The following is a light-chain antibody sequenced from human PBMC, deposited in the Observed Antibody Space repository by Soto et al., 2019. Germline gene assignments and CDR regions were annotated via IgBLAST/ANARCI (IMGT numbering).Light chain of an antibody. Sequence: ETLMTQSPATLSVSPGEIATLSCRASQSVSDYLAWYQQRPGQAPRLLIFGASTRATGFPARFSGSGSGTDYTLTISRLEPEDFAVYYCQQYGYSFWTFGQGTKVDI. J-gene: IGKJ1*01. V-gene: IGKV3-15*01. CDR1: QSVSDY. CDR2: GAS. CDR3: QQYGYSFWT.